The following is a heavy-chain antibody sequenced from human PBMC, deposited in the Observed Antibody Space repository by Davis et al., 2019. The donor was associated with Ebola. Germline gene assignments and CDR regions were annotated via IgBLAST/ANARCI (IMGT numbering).Heavy chain of an antibody. J-gene: IGHJ5*02. Sequence: SETLSLTCTVSGGSISSHYWSWIRQPPGKGLEWIGEITHGGSTNYSPSLKSRVSISIDSSKNQFSLKLSSVTAADTAIYFCARRQRYCGGGSCNNWFDPWDQGTLVTVSS. CDR2: ITHGGST. CDR3: ARRQRYCGGGSCNNWFDP. CDR1: GGSISSHY. V-gene: IGHV4-34*01. D-gene: IGHD2-15*01.